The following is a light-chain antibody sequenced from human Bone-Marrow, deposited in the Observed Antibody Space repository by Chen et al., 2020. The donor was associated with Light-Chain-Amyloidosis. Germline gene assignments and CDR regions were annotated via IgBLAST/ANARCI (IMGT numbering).Light chain of an antibody. CDR2: GSS. V-gene: IGKV3-20*01. CDR3: QQYGTSPLT. J-gene: IGKJ4*01. CDR1: QTISSNY. Sequence: EIVLTQSPGTLSLSPGEGANLSCRASQTISSNYLTWYQQNFGQAPRLLIYGSSSRATGIPDRFTGSGSGTDFTLTINRQGPEDCAMYYCQQYGTSPLTSGGGTKVEIK.